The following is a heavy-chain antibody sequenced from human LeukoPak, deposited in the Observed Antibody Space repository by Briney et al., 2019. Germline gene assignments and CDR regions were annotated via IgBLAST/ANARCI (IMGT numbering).Heavy chain of an antibody. CDR3: ARVRDLRIIDY. Sequence: SETLSLTCTVSGGSISSYYWSWIRLPAGKGLEWIGRIYVSGSTNYNPSLKSRVTMSVDTSKNQFSLKLSSVTAADTAVYYCARVRDLRIIDYWGQGTLVTVSS. V-gene: IGHV4-4*07. D-gene: IGHD3-16*01. CDR1: GGSISSYY. J-gene: IGHJ4*02. CDR2: IYVSGST.